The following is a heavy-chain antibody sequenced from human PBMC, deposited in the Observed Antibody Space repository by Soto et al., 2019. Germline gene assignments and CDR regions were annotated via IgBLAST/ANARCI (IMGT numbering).Heavy chain of an antibody. J-gene: IGHJ4*02. CDR1: GGSFSGYY. CDR3: ASPSGSGYYFDY. CDR2: INHSGST. V-gene: IGHV4-34*01. D-gene: IGHD3-22*01. Sequence: ETLSLTCAVYGGSFSGYYWSWIRQPPGKGLEWIGEINHSGSTNYNPSLKSRVTISVDTSKNQFSLKLSSVTAADTAVYYCASPSGSGYYFDYWGQGTLVTVSS.